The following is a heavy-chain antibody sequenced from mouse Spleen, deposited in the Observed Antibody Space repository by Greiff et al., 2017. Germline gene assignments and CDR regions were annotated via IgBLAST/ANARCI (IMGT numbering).Heavy chain of an antibody. CDR1: GFSLTSYG. D-gene: IGHD2-14*01. J-gene: IGHJ1*01. CDR3: ARNYRYDAGWYFDV. CDR2: IWSDGST. Sequence: VKLVESGPGLVAPSQSLSITCTVSGFSLTSYGVHWVRQPPGKGLEWLVVIWSDGSTTYNSALKSRLSISKDNSKSQVFLKMNSLQTDDTAMYYCARNYRYDAGWYFDVWGAGTTVTVSS. V-gene: IGHV2-6*02.